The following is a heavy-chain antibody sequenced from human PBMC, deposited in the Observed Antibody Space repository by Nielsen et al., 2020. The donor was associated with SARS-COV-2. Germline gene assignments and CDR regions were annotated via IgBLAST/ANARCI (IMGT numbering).Heavy chain of an antibody. Sequence: SETLSLTCTVSGGSISSYYWSWIRQPPGKGLEWIGYIYYSGSTNYNPSLKSRVTISVDTSKNQFSLKLSSVTAADTAVYYCARGRWRGIAAAGTRVYFDYWGQGTLVTVSS. J-gene: IGHJ4*02. D-gene: IGHD6-13*01. CDR3: ARGRWRGIAAAGTRVYFDY. CDR1: GGSISSYY. V-gene: IGHV4-59*12. CDR2: IYYSGST.